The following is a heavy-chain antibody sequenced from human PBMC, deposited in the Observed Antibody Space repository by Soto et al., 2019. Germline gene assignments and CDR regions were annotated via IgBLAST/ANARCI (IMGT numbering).Heavy chain of an antibody. CDR3: ARDKDRLQLGGNYYYILDV. CDR2: IMPVFPTP. J-gene: IGHJ6*02. V-gene: IGHV1-69*12. D-gene: IGHD1-1*01. Sequence: QVPLVQSGAEVKKPGSSVKVSCKASGGTFSTSAISWVRQAPGQGLEWVGGIMPVFPTPDYAQNFQGRVTITADESTTTAYLELTSLRADNTAVYYCARDKDRLQLGGNYYYILDVWGQGTAITVSS. CDR1: GGTFSTSA.